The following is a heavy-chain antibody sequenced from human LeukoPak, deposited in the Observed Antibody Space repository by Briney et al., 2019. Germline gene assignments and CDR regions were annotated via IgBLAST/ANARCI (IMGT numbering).Heavy chain of an antibody. CDR3: ARAEWLVRYYYGMDV. CDR2: INSDGSST. CDR1: GFTFSSYW. J-gene: IGHJ6*02. Sequence: PGGSLRLSCAASGFTFSSYWMHWVRQAPGKGLVWVSRINSDGSSTSYADAVKGRLTISRDNAKNTLYLQMNSLRAEDTAVYYCARAEWLVRYYYGMDVWGQGTTVTVSS. V-gene: IGHV3-74*01. D-gene: IGHD6-19*01.